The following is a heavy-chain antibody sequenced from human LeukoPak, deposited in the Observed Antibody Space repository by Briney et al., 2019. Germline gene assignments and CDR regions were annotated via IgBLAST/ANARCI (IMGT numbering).Heavy chain of an antibody. CDR2: ISGSGGST. CDR1: GFTFSSYA. CDR3: ATLREYCGGDCPFDY. V-gene: IGHV3-23*01. Sequence: GSLRLSCAASGFTFSSYAMSWVRQAPGKGLEWVSAISGSGGSTYYADSVKGRFTISRDNSKNTLYLQMNSLRAEDTAVYYCATLREYCGGDCPFDYWGQGTLVTVSS. J-gene: IGHJ4*02. D-gene: IGHD2-21*02.